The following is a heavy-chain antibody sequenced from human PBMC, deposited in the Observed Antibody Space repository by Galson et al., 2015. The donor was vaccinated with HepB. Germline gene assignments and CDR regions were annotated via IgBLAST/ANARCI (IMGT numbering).Heavy chain of an antibody. Sequence: CAISGDSVSSNSAAWNWIRQSPSRGLEWLGRTYYRSKWYNDYAVSVKSRITINPDTSKNQFSLQLNSVTPEDTAVYYCARDLVGQIYCSSTSCYFDYWGQGTLVTVSS. CDR2: TYYRSKWYN. J-gene: IGHJ4*02. CDR1: GDSVSSNSAA. CDR3: ARDLVGQIYCSSTSCYFDY. V-gene: IGHV6-1*01. D-gene: IGHD2-2*01.